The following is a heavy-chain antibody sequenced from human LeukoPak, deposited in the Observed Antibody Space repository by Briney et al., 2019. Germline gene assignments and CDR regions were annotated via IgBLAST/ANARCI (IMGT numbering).Heavy chain of an antibody. CDR3: ARESSSSWYGNWFDP. CDR1: GGSISSYY. J-gene: IGHJ5*02. D-gene: IGHD6-13*01. V-gene: IGHV4-59*01. Sequence: SETLSLTCTVSGGSISSYYWSWIRQPPGKGLEWIGYIYYSGSTNYNPSLKSRVTISVDTSKNQFSLKLSSVTAADTAVYYCARESSSSWYGNWFDPWGQGTLVTVSP. CDR2: IYYSGST.